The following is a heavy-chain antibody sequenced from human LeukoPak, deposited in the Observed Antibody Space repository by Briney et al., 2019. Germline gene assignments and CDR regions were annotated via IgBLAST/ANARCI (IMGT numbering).Heavy chain of an antibody. J-gene: IGHJ4*02. Sequence: GGSLRLSCAASGFTFSSYEMNWVCQAPGKGLEWVSYISSSGSTIYYADSVKGRFTISRDNAKNSLYLQMNSLRAEDTAFYYCARDPGDILVAGTFDYWGQGTLVTVSS. V-gene: IGHV3-48*03. CDR1: GFTFSSYE. CDR3: ARDPGDILVAGTFDY. D-gene: IGHD6-19*01. CDR2: ISSSGSTI.